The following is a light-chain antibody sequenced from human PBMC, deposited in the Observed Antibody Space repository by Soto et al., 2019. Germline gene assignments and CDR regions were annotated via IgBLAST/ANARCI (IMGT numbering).Light chain of an antibody. V-gene: IGLV2-14*03. CDR2: DVT. Sequence: QSALTQPASVSGSPGRSVTISCTGTSTDVGDFNYVSWYQHLPGRAPKLIIYDVTNRPSGISSRFSASKSGRTATLTISGLHDEDEADYYCSAYSSSTTHVVFGGGTKLTVL. J-gene: IGLJ2*01. CDR1: STDVGDFNY. CDR3: SAYSSSTTHVV.